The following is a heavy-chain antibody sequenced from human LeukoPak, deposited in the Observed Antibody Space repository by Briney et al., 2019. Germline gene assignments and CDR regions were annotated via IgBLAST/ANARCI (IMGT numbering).Heavy chain of an antibody. CDR1: GGPFTDYN. V-gene: IGHV4-34*01. Sequence: SETLSLTCAVYGGPFTDYNWTWLRQSPEEGLEWIGEINDSGTTHYNPSLKSRVTISVDTAKHQFSLRMRSLTAADTAVYYCARGLDLEGLDYWGQGTLVTVSS. CDR2: INDSGTT. D-gene: IGHD1-1*01. CDR3: ARGLDLEGLDY. J-gene: IGHJ4*02.